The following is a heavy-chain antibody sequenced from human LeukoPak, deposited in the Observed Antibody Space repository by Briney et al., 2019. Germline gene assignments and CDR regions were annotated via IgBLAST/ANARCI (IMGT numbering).Heavy chain of an antibody. V-gene: IGHV3-21*01. J-gene: IGHJ4*02. CDR2: ISSSSSYI. D-gene: IGHD3-3*01. Sequence: GGSLRLSCAASGFTFSSYSMNWVRQAPGKGLEWVSSISSSSSYIYYADSAKGRFTISRDNAKNSLYLQMSSLRAEDTAVYYCARDPRFDDFWSGYCDYWGQGTLVTVSS. CDR1: GFTFSSYS. CDR3: ARDPRFDDFWSGYCDY.